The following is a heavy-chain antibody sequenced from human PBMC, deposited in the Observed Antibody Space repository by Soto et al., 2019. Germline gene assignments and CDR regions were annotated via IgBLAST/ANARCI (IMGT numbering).Heavy chain of an antibody. D-gene: IGHD6-13*01. Sequence: SETLSLTCTVSGGSISSHFWSWVRQPPGKGLEWIGYIYDSVTTNYSPSLKSRVTISVDTSRNQLSLKLSSVTAADTAVYYCASSNIAAAGFYYYGMDVWGRGTTVTVSS. CDR1: GGSISSHF. J-gene: IGHJ6*02. CDR2: IYDSVTT. V-gene: IGHV4-59*08. CDR3: ASSNIAAAGFYYYGMDV.